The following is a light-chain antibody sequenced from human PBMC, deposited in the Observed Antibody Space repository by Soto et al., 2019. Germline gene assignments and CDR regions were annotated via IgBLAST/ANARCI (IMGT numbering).Light chain of an antibody. CDR2: DAS. J-gene: IGKJ3*01. CDR3: QQYCSTPPLT. CDR1: QSVGRN. Sequence: EIVLTQSPSTLSLSPGERATLSCRASQSVGRNLGWYQQKPGQSPRLLIYDASNRATGIPDRFSGSGSGTDFTPPISRLEPEDFAVSYCQQYCSTPPLTFGPGTKVDIK. V-gene: IGKV3-20*01.